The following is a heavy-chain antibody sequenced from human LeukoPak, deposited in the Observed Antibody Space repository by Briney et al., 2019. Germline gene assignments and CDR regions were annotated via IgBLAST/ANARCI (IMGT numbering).Heavy chain of an antibody. J-gene: IGHJ4*02. CDR1: GFTFSSYA. CDR3: AKGGTVLRFLEWLLGGSYFDY. CDR2: ISGSGDST. V-gene: IGHV3-23*01. D-gene: IGHD3-3*01. Sequence: QPGGSLRLSCAASGFTFSSYAMSWVRQAPGKGLEWVSAISGSGDSTYYADSVKGRFTISRDNSKNTLYLQMNSLRAEDTAVYYCAKGGTVLRFLEWLLGGSYFDYWGQGTLVTVSS.